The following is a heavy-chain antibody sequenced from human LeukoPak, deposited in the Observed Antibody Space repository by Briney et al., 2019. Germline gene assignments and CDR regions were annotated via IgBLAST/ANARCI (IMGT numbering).Heavy chain of an antibody. CDR3: ARGGIVVVPAGFDY. V-gene: IGHV4-34*01. Sequence: PSETLSLTCAVYGGSFSGYYWSWIRQPPGKGLEWIGEISHSGSTNYNPSLKSRATISVDTSKNQFSLKLSSVTAADTAVYYCARGGIVVVPAGFDYWGQGTLVTVSS. D-gene: IGHD2-2*01. CDR2: ISHSGST. CDR1: GGSFSGYY. J-gene: IGHJ4*02.